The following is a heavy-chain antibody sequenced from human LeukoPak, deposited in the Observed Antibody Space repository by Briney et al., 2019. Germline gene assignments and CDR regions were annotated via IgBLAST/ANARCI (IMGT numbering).Heavy chain of an antibody. V-gene: IGHV3-9*01. Sequence: PGGSLRLSCAASGFTFDVYAMHWVRQAPGKGLEWVSGISWNSGSIGYADSVKGRFTISRDNAKNSLYLQMNSLRAEDTALYYCAKEEVSEQQLVRAFDIWGQGTMVTVSS. CDR2: ISWNSGSI. CDR1: GFTFDVYA. J-gene: IGHJ3*02. D-gene: IGHD6-13*01. CDR3: AKEEVSEQQLVRAFDI.